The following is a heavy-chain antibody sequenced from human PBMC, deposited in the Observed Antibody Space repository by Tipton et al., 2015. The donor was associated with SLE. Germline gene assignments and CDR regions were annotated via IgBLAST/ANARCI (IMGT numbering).Heavy chain of an antibody. V-gene: IGHV4-31*03. Sequence: TLSLTCTVSGGSISSGGYYWSWIRQHPGKGLEWIGYIYYSGSTYYNPSLKSRVTISVDTSKNQFSLKLSSVTAEDTAVYYCAREVVAGSSDAFDIWGQGTMVTVSS. CDR3: AREVVAGSSDAFDI. CDR1: GGSISSGGYY. D-gene: IGHD2-15*01. CDR2: IYYSGST. J-gene: IGHJ3*02.